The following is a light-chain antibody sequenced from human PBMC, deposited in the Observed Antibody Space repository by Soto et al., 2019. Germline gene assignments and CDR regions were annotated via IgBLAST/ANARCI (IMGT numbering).Light chain of an antibody. Sequence: EIVMTQSPATLFVSPGERATLSCRASQSVSSNLAWYQQKPGQAPRLLIYGASTRATGIPARFSGSGSGTEFTLTISSLQSEDVAVYYCQQYNNWPPWTFGQGSKVEIK. J-gene: IGKJ1*01. V-gene: IGKV3-15*01. CDR2: GAS. CDR3: QQYNNWPPWT. CDR1: QSVSSN.